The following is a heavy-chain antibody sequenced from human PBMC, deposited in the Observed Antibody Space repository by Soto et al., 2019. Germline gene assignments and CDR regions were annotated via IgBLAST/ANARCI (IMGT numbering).Heavy chain of an antibody. D-gene: IGHD1-26*01. CDR3: ARNLGVGHYPFRH. Sequence: EVQLLESGGCLVQPGGSLRLSCAASGFPFTSYGVSWVRQAPGKGLEWVSTINTNGNRHYADSVKGRFTISRDSSESMLYLDMNNLRAEDTALYYCARNLGVGHYPFRHWGQGTLVTVSS. CDR2: INTNGNR. CDR1: GFPFTSYG. V-gene: IGHV3-23*01. J-gene: IGHJ4*02.